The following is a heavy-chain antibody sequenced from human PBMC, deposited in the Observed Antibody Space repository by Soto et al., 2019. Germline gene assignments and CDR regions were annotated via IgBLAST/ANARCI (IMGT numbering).Heavy chain of an antibody. CDR3: ARIYGDYVDY. D-gene: IGHD4-17*01. J-gene: IGHJ4*02. Sequence: PSETLSLTCTVSGGSISSYYWSWIRQPPGKGLEWIGYIYYSGSTNYNPSLKSRVTISVDTSKNQFSLKLSSVTAADTAVYYCARIYGDYVDYWGQGTLVTVSS. CDR1: GGSISSYY. CDR2: IYYSGST. V-gene: IGHV4-59*01.